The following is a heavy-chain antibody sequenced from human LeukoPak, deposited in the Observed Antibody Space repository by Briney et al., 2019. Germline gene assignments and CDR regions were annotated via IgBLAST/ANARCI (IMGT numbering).Heavy chain of an antibody. D-gene: IGHD2-8*02. Sequence: SETLSFTCAVYGGSFSGYYWSWIRQPPGKGLEWIGEINHSGSTNYNPSLKSRVTISVDTSKNQFSLKLSSVTAADTAVYYCARFPHPRVYWSYDMDVWGKGTTVTVSS. V-gene: IGHV4-34*01. CDR3: ARFPHPRVYWSYDMDV. J-gene: IGHJ6*03. CDR2: INHSGST. CDR1: GGSFSGYY.